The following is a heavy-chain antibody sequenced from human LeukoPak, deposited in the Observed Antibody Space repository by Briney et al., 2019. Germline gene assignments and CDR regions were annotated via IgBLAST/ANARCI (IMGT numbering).Heavy chain of an antibody. V-gene: IGHV3-48*03. CDR3: ARPGGSSWSQFDY. CDR1: GFTFSSYE. Sequence: GGSLRLSCAASGFTFSSYEMNWVRQAPGKGLEWVSYISSSGSTIYYAGSVKGRFTISRDNAKNSLYLQMNSLRDEDTAVYYCARPGGSSWSQFDYWGQGTLVTVSS. CDR2: ISSSGSTI. J-gene: IGHJ4*02. D-gene: IGHD6-13*01.